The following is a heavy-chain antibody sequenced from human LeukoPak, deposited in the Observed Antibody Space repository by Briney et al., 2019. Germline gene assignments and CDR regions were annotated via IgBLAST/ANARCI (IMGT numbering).Heavy chain of an antibody. CDR2: INSDGSIT. J-gene: IGHJ4*02. V-gene: IGHV3-74*01. CDR1: GFTFSSYW. CDR3: ARGHYGPDY. D-gene: IGHD3-10*01. Sequence: GGSLRLPCAASGFTFSSYWMHWVRQAPGKGLLWVSRINSDGSITSYADSVKGRFTISRDNAKNTLYLQMNSLRDEDTAVFFCARGHYGPDYWGQGTVVTVSS.